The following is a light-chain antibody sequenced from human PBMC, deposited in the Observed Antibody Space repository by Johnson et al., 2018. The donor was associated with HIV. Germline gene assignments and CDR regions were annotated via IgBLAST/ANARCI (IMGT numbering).Light chain of an antibody. J-gene: IGLJ1*01. CDR2: DNN. Sequence: QSVLTQPPSVSAAPGQKVTISCSGSSSNIGNNYVSWYQQLPGTAPKLLIYDNNKRPSGIPDRFSGSKSGTSATLGITGLQTGDEADYYCGTWVSILSAYVFGTGTKVTVL. V-gene: IGLV1-51*01. CDR1: SSNIGNNY. CDR3: GTWVSILSAYV.